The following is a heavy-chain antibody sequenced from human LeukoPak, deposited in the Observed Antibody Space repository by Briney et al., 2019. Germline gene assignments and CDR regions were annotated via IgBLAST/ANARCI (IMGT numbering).Heavy chain of an antibody. Sequence: GESLKISFKGSGYSFTSYWIGWVRQMPRKGLEWMGIIYPGDSDTRYSPSFQGQVTISADKSISTAHLQWSSLKASDTAIYYCAISGGTTGTTGPFDYWGQGTLVTVSS. CDR3: AISGGTTGTTGPFDY. J-gene: IGHJ4*02. V-gene: IGHV5-51*01. D-gene: IGHD1-1*01. CDR1: GYSFTSYW. CDR2: IYPGDSDT.